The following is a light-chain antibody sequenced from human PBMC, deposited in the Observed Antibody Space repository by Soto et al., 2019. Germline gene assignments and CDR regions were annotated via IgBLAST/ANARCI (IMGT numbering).Light chain of an antibody. CDR2: DAS. V-gene: IGKV3-11*01. Sequence: EIVLTQSPATLSLSPGDRATLSCRASQDVGGYLSWFQQKPGQAPRLLIYDASIRATGIPARFSGSESGTVFTLTIHSLEPEDFAVYYCQQYKDWPPLTFGGGTKVDI. J-gene: IGKJ4*01. CDR3: QQYKDWPPLT. CDR1: QDVGGY.